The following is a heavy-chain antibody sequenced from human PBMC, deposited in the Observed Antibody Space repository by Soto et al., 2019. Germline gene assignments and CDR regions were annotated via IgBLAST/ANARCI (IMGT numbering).Heavy chain of an antibody. CDR2: ISSSSSAV. V-gene: IGHV3-48*02. CDR3: VRGSGSLSY. D-gene: IGHD2-15*01. J-gene: IGHJ4*02. Sequence: EVRLVESGGGLVQPGGSLRLSCAASGFTFNIFSLNWVRQAPGKGLEWVSHISSSSSAVSYADSVKGRFTISRDNAKNSLFLQMNSLRDDDTAVYYCVRGSGSLSYWGQGTLVTVSS. CDR1: GFTFNIFS.